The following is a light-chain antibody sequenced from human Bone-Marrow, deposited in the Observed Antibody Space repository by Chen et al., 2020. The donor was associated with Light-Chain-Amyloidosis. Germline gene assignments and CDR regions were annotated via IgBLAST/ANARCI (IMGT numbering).Light chain of an antibody. Sequence: EIVMTQSPATLSVSPGESATLSCRASQNINNNFAWYQQKPGQAPRLLMHGASTRATGIPARFSGSGSGTEFTLTIRSLQPEDFAVYYCQQRSNWPLTFGGGTKVEI. CDR2: GAS. CDR1: QNINNN. J-gene: IGKJ4*01. CDR3: QQRSNWPLT. V-gene: IGKV3-15*01.